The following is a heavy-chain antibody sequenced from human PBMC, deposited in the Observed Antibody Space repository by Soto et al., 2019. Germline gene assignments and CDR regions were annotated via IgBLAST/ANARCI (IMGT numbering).Heavy chain of an antibody. Sequence: QVQLQQWGAGLLKPSETLSLTCAVYGGSFSGYYWSWIRQPPGKGLEWIVEINHSGSTNYNPSLKSRVTISVDTSKNQFSLKRSSVTAADTAVYYCARVSAWSAGGMDVWGQGTTVTVSS. CDR2: INHSGST. J-gene: IGHJ6*02. CDR1: GGSFSGYY. D-gene: IGHD3-3*01. CDR3: ARVSAWSAGGMDV. V-gene: IGHV4-34*01.